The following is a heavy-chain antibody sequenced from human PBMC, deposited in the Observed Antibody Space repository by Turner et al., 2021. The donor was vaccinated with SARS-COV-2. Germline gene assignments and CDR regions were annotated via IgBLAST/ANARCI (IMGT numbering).Heavy chain of an antibody. J-gene: IGHJ6*02. V-gene: IGHV4-39*01. CDR2: IYYSGST. Sequence: QLQLQESGPGLVKPSETLSLTCTVSGGSISSSSYYGGWIRQPPGKGLEWIGSIYYSGSTYYNPSLKSRVTISVDTSKNQFSVKLSSVTAADTAVYYCAIAPNYYYGMDVWGQGTTVTVSS. CDR1: GGSISSSSYY. CDR3: AIAPNYYYGMDV.